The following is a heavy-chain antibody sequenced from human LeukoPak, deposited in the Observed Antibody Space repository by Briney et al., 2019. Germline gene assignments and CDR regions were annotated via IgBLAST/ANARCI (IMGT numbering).Heavy chain of an antibody. D-gene: IGHD2-2*01. V-gene: IGHV3-74*01. Sequence: GGSLRLSCAASGFTFSSYWMHWVRQAPGMGLVWVSRVNGDGSSTSYADSVKGRFTISRVNAKNTLYLQMNSLRAEDTAVYYCARDCSSTSCYSYWGQGALVTVSS. CDR1: GFTFSSYW. CDR3: ARDCSSTSCYSY. J-gene: IGHJ4*02. CDR2: VNGDGSST.